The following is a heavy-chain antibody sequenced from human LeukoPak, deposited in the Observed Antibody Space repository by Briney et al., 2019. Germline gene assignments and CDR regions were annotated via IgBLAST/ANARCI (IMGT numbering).Heavy chain of an antibody. J-gene: IGHJ3*02. V-gene: IGHV3-11*01. CDR1: AFTFSDYH. CDR3: ARAYYYDSSGSGYAFDI. CDR2: ISSCGSNI. D-gene: IGHD3-22*01. Sequence: GGSMRLACAASAFTFSDYHISWDSQAPGKVLEWVSYISSCGSNIYYADSVKGRFTISRDNAKNSLYLQMNSLRAEDTAVYYCARAYYYDSSGSGYAFDIWGQGTMVTVSS.